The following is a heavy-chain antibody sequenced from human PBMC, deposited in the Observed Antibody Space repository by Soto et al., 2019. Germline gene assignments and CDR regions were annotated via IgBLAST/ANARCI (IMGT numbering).Heavy chain of an antibody. CDR1: GGSISSGDYY. J-gene: IGHJ4*02. D-gene: IGHD3-22*01. CDR2: IYYSGST. CDR3: ARSAAYPYYYDSTAPPAVGY. Sequence: PSETVSLTCTVSGGSISSGDYYWSWIRQPPGKGLEWIGYIYYSGSTYYNPSLKSRVTISVDTSKNQFSLKLSSVTAAATAVYYSARSAAYPYYYDSTAPPAVGYWGQGTLVTVSS. V-gene: IGHV4-30-4*02.